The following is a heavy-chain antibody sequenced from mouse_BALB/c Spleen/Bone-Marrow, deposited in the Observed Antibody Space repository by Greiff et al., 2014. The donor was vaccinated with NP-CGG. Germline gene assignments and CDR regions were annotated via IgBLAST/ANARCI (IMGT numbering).Heavy chain of an antibody. CDR1: GFNIKDTY. CDR3: ASYRYAWYFDV. V-gene: IGHV14-3*02. Sequence: DVKLQESRAELVKPGASVKLSCTASGFNIKDTYMHWVKQRPEQGLEWIGRIDPANGNTKYDPKFQGKATITADTSSNTAYLQLSSLTSEDTAVYYCASYRYAWYFDVWGAGTTVTVSS. J-gene: IGHJ1*01. CDR2: IDPANGNT. D-gene: IGHD2-14*01.